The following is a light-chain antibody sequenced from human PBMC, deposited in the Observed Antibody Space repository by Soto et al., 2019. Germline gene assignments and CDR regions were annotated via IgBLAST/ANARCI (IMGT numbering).Light chain of an antibody. V-gene: IGKV4-1*01. CDR3: QQYYSAPTWT. CDR2: CAS. CDR1: QSVLYSSNNKNY. Sequence: IVLAHSPDAQAVTLGERATINCKSSQSVLYSSNNKNYLAWYQQNPGPPPKLLIYCASTRESGVPDRYSGSGSGTDFTLTISSLQAEDVAVYSCQQYYSAPTWTFGQGTKVDIK. J-gene: IGKJ1*01.